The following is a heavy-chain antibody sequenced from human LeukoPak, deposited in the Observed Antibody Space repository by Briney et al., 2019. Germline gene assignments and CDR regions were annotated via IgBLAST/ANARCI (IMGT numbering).Heavy chain of an antibody. CDR2: IYTSGST. V-gene: IGHV4-4*07. J-gene: IGHJ4*02. D-gene: IGHD3-22*01. CDR1: GGSISSYY. CDR3: ARYDSSGYYFDY. Sequence: SETLSLTCTVSGGSISSYYWSWIRQPAGKGLEWIGRIYTSGSTNYNPSLKSRVTMSVDTSKNQFSLKLSSVTAADTAVYYCARYDSSGYYFDYWAREPWSPSPQ.